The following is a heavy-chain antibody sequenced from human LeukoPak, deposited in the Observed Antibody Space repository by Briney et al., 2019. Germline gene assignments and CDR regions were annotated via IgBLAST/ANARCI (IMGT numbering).Heavy chain of an antibody. CDR2: IKQDGSEK. Sequence: GSLRLSCAASGFTFSSYWMSWVRQAPGKGLEWVANIKQDGSEKYYVDSMKGRFTISRDNAKNSLYLQMNSLRAEDTAVYYCARGIPPLLWFGELLSSLDYWGQGTLVTVSS. V-gene: IGHV3-7*01. D-gene: IGHD3-10*01. J-gene: IGHJ4*02. CDR3: ARGIPPLLWFGELLSSLDY. CDR1: GFTFSSYW.